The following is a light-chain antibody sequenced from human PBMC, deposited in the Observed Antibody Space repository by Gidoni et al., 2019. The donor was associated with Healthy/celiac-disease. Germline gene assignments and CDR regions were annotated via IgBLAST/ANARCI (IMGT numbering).Light chain of an antibody. Sequence: DIQMTQSPSSLSASVGDRVTITCQAIQELSNYLTWYQQKPGKAPKLLIYDASNLETVVPSRFSGGGSGTDFTFTISSLQPEDIATYYCQQYDNLPSFTFXPXTKVNI. CDR3: QQYDNLPSFT. V-gene: IGKV1-33*01. CDR2: DAS. CDR1: QELSNY. J-gene: IGKJ3*01.